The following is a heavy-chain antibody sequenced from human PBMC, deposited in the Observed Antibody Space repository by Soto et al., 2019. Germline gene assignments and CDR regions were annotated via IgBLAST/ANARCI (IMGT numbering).Heavy chain of an antibody. Sequence: GGSLRLSCAASGFTFSSYSMNWVRQAPGKGLEWVSYISSSGSTTYYADSVKGRFTISRDNAKNSLYLQMNSLRAEDTAVYYCARDHYYDTSGPVLWGQGTLVTVSS. CDR3: ARDHYYDTSGPVL. CDR1: GFTFSSYS. V-gene: IGHV3-48*04. D-gene: IGHD3-22*01. J-gene: IGHJ4*02. CDR2: ISSSGSTT.